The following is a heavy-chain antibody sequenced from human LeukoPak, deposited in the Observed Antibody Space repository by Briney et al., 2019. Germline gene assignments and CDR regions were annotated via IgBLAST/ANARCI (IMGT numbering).Heavy chain of an antibody. CDR2: IYYSGRT. CDR3: ARDVGYCSITSCFDY. V-gene: IGHV4-59*01. CDR1: GGSISSYY. D-gene: IGHD2-2*01. J-gene: IGHJ4*02. Sequence: PSETLSLTCTVSGGSISSYYWSWIRQPPGKGLEWIGYIYYSGRTNYNPSLKSRVTISVDTSKNQFSLKLSSVTAADTAVYYCARDVGYCSITSCFDYWGQGTLVTVSS.